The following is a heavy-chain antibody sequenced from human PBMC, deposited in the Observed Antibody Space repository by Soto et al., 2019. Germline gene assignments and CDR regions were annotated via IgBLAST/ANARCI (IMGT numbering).Heavy chain of an antibody. CDR3: ARSDCPIASCLARYFYTMDV. CDR1: GYTFTNYY. D-gene: IGHD2-2*01. Sequence: ASVKVSCKASGYTFTNYYLHWVRQAPGQGPEWMGIINPSGGTTNYAQTFQGRVTMTRDTSTSAVYMELSSLRSDDTAVYYCARSDCPIASCLARYFYTMDVWGQGTTVTVSS. J-gene: IGHJ6*02. V-gene: IGHV1-46*01. CDR2: INPSGGTT.